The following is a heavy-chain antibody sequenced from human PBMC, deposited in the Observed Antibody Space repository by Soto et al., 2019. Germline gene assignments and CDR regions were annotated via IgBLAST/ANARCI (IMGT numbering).Heavy chain of an antibody. CDR1: GVSLSTNGVG. CDR2: IYWNDDK. D-gene: IGHD6-13*01. CDR3: AREYSSSWYGWENWFDP. V-gene: IGHV2-5*01. Sequence: GSTLVNPTQTLTLTCTFSGVSLSTNGVGVGWIRQPPRKALEWLALIYWNDDKRYSPSLKSRLTITKDTSKNQVVLTMTNMDPVDTATYYCAREYSSSWYGWENWFDPWGQGTLVTVSS. J-gene: IGHJ5*02.